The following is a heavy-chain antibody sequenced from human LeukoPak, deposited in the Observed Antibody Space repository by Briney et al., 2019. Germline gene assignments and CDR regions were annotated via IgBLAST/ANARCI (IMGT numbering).Heavy chain of an antibody. V-gene: IGHV1-24*01. CDR3: AREGGAKYYFDY. CDR2: FDPEDGET. J-gene: IGHJ4*02. CDR1: GYTLTELS. D-gene: IGHD3-16*01. Sequence: GASVKVSCKVSGYTLTELSMHWVRQAPGKGLEWMGGFDPEDGETIYAQKFQGRVTMTEDTSTSTVYMELSSLRSEDTAVYYCAREGGAKYYFDYWGQGTLVTVSS.